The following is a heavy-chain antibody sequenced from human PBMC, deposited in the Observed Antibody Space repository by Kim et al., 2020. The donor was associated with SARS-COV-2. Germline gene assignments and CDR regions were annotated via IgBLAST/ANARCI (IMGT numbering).Heavy chain of an antibody. CDR3: ARGGSSWPINWFDP. J-gene: IGHJ5*02. CDR1: GGSISSYY. Sequence: SETLSLTCTVSGGSISSYYWRWIRQPPGKGLEWIGYIYYSGSTNYNPSLKSRVTISVDTSKNQFSLKLSSVTAADTAVYYCARGGSSWPINWFDPWGQGTLVTVSS. CDR2: IYYSGST. V-gene: IGHV4-59*13. D-gene: IGHD6-13*01.